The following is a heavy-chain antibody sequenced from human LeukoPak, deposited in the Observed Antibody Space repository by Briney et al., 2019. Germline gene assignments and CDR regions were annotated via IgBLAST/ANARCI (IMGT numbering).Heavy chain of an antibody. CDR1: GGSLSSSTHY. V-gene: IGHV4-39*07. J-gene: IGHJ4*02. Sequence: SETLSLTCKVSGGSLSSSTHYWSWIRQPPGKGLEWIGEINHSGSTNYNPSLKSRVTISVDTSKNQFSLKLSSVTAADTAVYYCARRRTNLLTAMVDYWGQGTLVTVSS. CDR3: ARRRTNLLTAMVDY. D-gene: IGHD5-18*01. CDR2: INHSGST.